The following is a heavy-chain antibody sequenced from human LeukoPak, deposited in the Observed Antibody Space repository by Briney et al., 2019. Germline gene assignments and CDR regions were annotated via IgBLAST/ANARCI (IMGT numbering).Heavy chain of an antibody. V-gene: IGHV4-4*07. CDR3: ARDLRYYGSGSYYNYYYYYGMDV. CDR2: IYTSGST. Sequence: SETLSLTCTVSGGSISSYYWSWIRQPAGKGLEWIGRIYTSGSTNYNPSLKSRVTMSVDTSKNQFSLKLSSVTAADTAVYYCARDLRYYGSGSYYNYYYYYGMDVWGQGTTVTVSS. D-gene: IGHD3-10*01. J-gene: IGHJ6*02. CDR1: GGSISSYY.